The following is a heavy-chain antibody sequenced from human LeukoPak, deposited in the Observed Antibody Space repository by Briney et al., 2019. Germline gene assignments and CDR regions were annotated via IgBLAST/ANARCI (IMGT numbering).Heavy chain of an antibody. D-gene: IGHD6-19*01. J-gene: IGHJ4*02. CDR3: ARPGIAVADAFDY. V-gene: IGHV3-48*03. CDR2: ISSSGSTI. Sequence: GGSLRLSCAASGFTFSSYAMSWVRQAPGKGLEWVSYISSSGSTIYYADSVKGRFTISRDNAKNSLYLQMNSLRAEDTAVYYCARPGIAVADAFDYWGQGTLVTVSS. CDR1: GFTFSSYA.